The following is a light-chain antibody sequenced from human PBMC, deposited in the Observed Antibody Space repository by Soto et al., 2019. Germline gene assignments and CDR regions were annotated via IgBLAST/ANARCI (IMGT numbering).Light chain of an antibody. CDR1: QSVSNNY. V-gene: IGKV3-20*01. J-gene: IGKJ2*01. Sequence: EVMLTQSPGTLSLSPGERATLSCRASQSVSNNYFAWYQQKPGQAPRLLIFGSSDRATGIPDRFSGSGSGTDFTLTISRLAPEDFAVYYCQQYGSSPPYTFGQGTKLEIK. CDR2: GSS. CDR3: QQYGSSPPYT.